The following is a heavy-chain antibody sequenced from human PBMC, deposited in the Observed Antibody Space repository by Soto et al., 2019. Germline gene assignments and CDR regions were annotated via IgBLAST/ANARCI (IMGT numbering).Heavy chain of an antibody. CDR1: GFTFGDYA. J-gene: IGHJ6*02. D-gene: IGHD2-2*01. CDR3: ARLDQLQPSHGLDV. CDR2: IRSKAYGGTT. Sequence: PVGSLSLSSTASGFTFGDYAMSLVRQAPGKGLEWVGFIRSKAYGGTTEYAASVKGRFTISRDDSKSIAYLQMNSLKTEDTAIYYCARLDQLQPSHGLDVWGQGTTVTVSS. V-gene: IGHV3-49*04.